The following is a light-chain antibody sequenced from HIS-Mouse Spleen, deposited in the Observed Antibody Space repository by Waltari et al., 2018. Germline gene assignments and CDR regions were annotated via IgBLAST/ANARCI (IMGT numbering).Light chain of an antibody. J-gene: IGLJ3*02. CDR2: KDS. CDR3: YSAADKEV. V-gene: IGLV3-27*01. CDR1: VLAKKY. Sequence: SYELTQPSSVSVSPGQTARITCSGDVLAKKYARWFQQKPGQAPVLVIYKDSARPSGIPERFSGSSSGTTVTLTISGAQVEDEADYYCYSAADKEVFGGGTKLTVL.